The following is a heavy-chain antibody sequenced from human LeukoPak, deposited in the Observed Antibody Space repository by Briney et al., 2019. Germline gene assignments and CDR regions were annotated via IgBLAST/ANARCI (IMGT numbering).Heavy chain of an antibody. CDR1: GGSISSYY. D-gene: IGHD3-22*01. V-gene: IGHV4-59*08. CDR3: ATPYSSGDGAFDV. J-gene: IGHJ3*01. CDR2: IYYSGST. Sequence: SETLSLTCTVSGGSISSYYWSWIRQPPGKGLEWIGYIYYSGSTNYNPSLKSRVTISVDTSKNQFSLKLSSVTAADTAVYYCATPYSSGDGAFDVWSQGTMVTVSS.